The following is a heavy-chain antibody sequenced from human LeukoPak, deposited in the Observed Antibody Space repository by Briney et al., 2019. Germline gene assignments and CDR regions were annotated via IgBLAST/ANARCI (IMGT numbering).Heavy chain of an antibody. CDR3: ARAQGGLYGSGNYDC. CDR2: ISGYNGNT. J-gene: IGHJ4*02. Sequence: ASVKVSCKASGYTFTSYGLSWVRQAPGQGLEWMGWISGYNGNTNYAQNLQGRVTMTTDTSTSTAYMELRSLRSDDTAVYYCARAQGGLYGSGNYDCWGQGTQVTVSS. CDR1: GYTFTSYG. D-gene: IGHD3-10*01. V-gene: IGHV1-18*01.